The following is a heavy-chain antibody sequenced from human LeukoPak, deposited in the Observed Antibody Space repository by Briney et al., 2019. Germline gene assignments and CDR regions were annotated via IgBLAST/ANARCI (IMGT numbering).Heavy chain of an antibody. V-gene: IGHV3-48*01. D-gene: IGHD2-15*01. Sequence: PGGSLRLSCAASGFAFSSYSMNWVRQAPGKGLEWVSYISSSSSTIYYADSVKGRFTISRDNSKNTLNLQMNSLRAEDTAVYYCARGGGRSAWDTRNWFDPWGQGTLVTVSS. CDR2: ISSSSSTI. J-gene: IGHJ5*02. CDR3: ARGGGRSAWDTRNWFDP. CDR1: GFAFSSYS.